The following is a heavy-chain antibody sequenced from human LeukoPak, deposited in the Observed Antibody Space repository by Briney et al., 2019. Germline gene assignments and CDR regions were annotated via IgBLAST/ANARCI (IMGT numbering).Heavy chain of an antibody. J-gene: IGHJ4*02. CDR3: ARINYVWGSYRTSVDY. D-gene: IGHD3-16*02. CDR1: GGSISSSSYY. CDR2: IYYSGST. Sequence: PSETLSLTCTVSGGSISSSSYYWGWIRQPPGKGLEWIGSIYYSGSTYYNPSLKSRVTISVDTSKNQFSLKLSSVTAADTAVYYCARINYVWGSYRTSVDYWGQGTLVTVSS. V-gene: IGHV4-39*07.